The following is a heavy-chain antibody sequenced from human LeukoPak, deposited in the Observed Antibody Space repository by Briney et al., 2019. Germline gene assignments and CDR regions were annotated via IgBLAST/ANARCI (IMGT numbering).Heavy chain of an antibody. D-gene: IGHD1-26*01. V-gene: IGHV4-39*07. Sequence: ASETLSLTCTVSGDSISSSSYYWGWIRQPPGKGLEWIGTIYYSGSTYYNPSLKSRVTISQDTSKNQFSLKLSSVTAADTAVYYCASAVTQVGALHIDYWGQGTLVTVSS. CDR1: GDSISSSSYY. CDR2: IYYSGST. J-gene: IGHJ4*02. CDR3: ASAVTQVGALHIDY.